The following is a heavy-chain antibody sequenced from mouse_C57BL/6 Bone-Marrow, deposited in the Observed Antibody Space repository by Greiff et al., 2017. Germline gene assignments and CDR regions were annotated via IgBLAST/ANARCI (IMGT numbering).Heavy chain of an antibody. D-gene: IGHD2-5*01. CDR2: ISSGSSTI. CDR1: GFTFSDYG. Sequence: EVKLVESGGGLVKPGGSLKLSCAASGFTFSDYGMHWVRQAPEKGLEWVAYISSGSSTIYYADTVKGRFTISRDNAKNTLFLQMTSLRSEDTAMYYCARHYSNSYYFDYWGQGTTLTVSS. J-gene: IGHJ2*01. V-gene: IGHV5-17*01. CDR3: ARHYSNSYYFDY.